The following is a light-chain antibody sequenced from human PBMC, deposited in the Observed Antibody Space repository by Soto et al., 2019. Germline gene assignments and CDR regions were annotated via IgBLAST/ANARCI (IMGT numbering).Light chain of an antibody. J-gene: IGKJ1*01. V-gene: IGKV1-39*01. CDR3: QQSYSTPRT. CDR1: QSISSY. CDR2: AAS. Sequence: DIQMTQSPSSLSASVGDRVTITCRASQSISSYLNWYQQKPGKAPKLLIYAASSLQSGVPSRFSSSGSGTDFTLTISILQPEDFATYYCQQSYSTPRTFGQGTKMEIK.